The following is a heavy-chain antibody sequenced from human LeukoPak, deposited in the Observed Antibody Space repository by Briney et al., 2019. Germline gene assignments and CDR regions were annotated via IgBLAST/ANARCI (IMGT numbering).Heavy chain of an antibody. J-gene: IGHJ4*02. V-gene: IGHV3-43D*03. CDR3: ARDYGIAVAGRAFDY. CDR1: GFTFDDYA. D-gene: IGHD6-19*01. CDR2: ISWDGGST. Sequence: GGSLRLSCAASGFTFDDYAMHWVRQAPGKGLEWVSLISWDGGSTYYADSVKGRLTISRDNSKNSLYLQMNSLRAEDTALYYCARDYGIAVAGRAFDYWGQGTLVTVSS.